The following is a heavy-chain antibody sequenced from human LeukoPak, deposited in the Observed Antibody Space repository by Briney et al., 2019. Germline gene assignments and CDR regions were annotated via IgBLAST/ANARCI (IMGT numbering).Heavy chain of an antibody. CDR2: ISSSGSTI. CDR1: GFTFSSYE. V-gene: IGHV3-48*03. Sequence: PGGSLRLSCAASGFTFSSYEMNWVRQAPGKGLEWVSYISSSGSTIYYADSAEGRFTVSKDNANNTVYLQSNSRRVEYTGIYYSGRWGLNAGLDSWGQGTLVSVSA. J-gene: IGHJ5*01. CDR3: GRWGLNAGLDS. D-gene: IGHD2-21*02.